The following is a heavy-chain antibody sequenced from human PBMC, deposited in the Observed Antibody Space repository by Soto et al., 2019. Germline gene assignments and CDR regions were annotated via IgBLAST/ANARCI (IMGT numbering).Heavy chain of an antibody. CDR2: IYYSGST. CDR3: ARLAYYFDTSGSYQTSPFDY. V-gene: IGHV4-39*01. CDR1: GGSISSTRHY. D-gene: IGHD3-22*01. J-gene: IGHJ4*02. Sequence: SLTCTVSGGSISSTRHYWAWIRQPPGEGLEWIGNIYYSGSTYFNPSLESRVSMSVDTSKNQFSLRLSSVSAADTAVYYCARLAYYFDTSGSYQTSPFDYWGQGTLVTVSS.